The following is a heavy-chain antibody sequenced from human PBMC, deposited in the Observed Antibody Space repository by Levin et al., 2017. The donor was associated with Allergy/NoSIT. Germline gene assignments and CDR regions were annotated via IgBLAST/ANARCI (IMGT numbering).Heavy chain of an antibody. CDR3: ARAPIGGAPHDRYWSFDL. J-gene: IGHJ2*01. Sequence: PSETLSLTCTVSGGSIRNYYWNWIRQSPGKGLEWIGYMYDNVITNYSPSLKSRVTISVDTSMNQYSLKLRSVTAADTAVYYCARAPIGGAPHDRYWSFDLWGRGALVTVSS. CDR1: GGSIRNYY. CDR2: MYDNVIT. V-gene: IGHV4-59*01. D-gene: IGHD3-16*01.